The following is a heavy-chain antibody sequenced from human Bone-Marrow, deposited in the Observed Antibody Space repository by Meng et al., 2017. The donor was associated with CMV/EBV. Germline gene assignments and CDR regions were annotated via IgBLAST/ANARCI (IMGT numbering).Heavy chain of an antibody. CDR1: GYTFTGYY. Sequence: ASVKVSCKASGYTFTGYYMHWVRQAPGQGLEWMGWINPNSGATNYAQNFQGRVTITRDTSISTVYMDLNRLTYDDTAVYYCATKMYYDFWSAYRGTEGVDPFNIWGQGTLVTVSS. CDR3: ATKMYYDFWSAYRGTEGVDPFNI. D-gene: IGHD3-3*01. J-gene: IGHJ3*02. V-gene: IGHV1-2*02. CDR2: INPNSGAT.